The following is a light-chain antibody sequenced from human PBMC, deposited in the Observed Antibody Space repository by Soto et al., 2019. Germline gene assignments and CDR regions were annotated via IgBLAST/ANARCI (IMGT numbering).Light chain of an antibody. CDR3: QQYNSYSR. V-gene: IGKV1-5*01. CDR2: DVS. Sequence: IQMTQSPSTLSASVGDRVTITCRASQSIGDSLAWYQQKPGKAPYLLISDVSSLERGVPSRFSGSGSGTEFTLTISSLQPDDFATYYCQQYNSYSRFGQGTKVDIK. J-gene: IGKJ1*01. CDR1: QSIGDS.